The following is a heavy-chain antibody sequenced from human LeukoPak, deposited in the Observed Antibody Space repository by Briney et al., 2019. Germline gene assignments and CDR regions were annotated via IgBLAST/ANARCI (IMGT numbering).Heavy chain of an antibody. J-gene: IGHJ4*02. D-gene: IGHD1-20*01. CDR1: GYTFTDYY. CDR2: INPNSGGT. Sequence: ASVTVSCKASGYTFTDYYMHWVRQAPGQGLEWMGWINPNSGGTKCAQKFQGRVTMTRDTSINTAYMELTRLTYDDTAVYYCAGLPRYNWNEPLDYWGQGTLVTVSS. CDR3: AGLPRYNWNEPLDY. V-gene: IGHV1-2*02.